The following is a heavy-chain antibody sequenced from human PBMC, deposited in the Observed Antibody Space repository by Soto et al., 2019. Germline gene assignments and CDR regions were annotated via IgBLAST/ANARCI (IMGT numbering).Heavy chain of an antibody. J-gene: IGHJ4*02. Sequence: QVQLVQSGAEVKKPGASVKVSCKASGYTFTSYGISWVRQAPGQGLEWMGGISAYNGNTNYAQKLQGRVTMTTDTYKRTGYMELRSLRSDDTAVYYCERDAGVSGELYYWGQGTLVTVSS. CDR3: ERDAGVSGELYY. CDR2: ISAYNGNT. D-gene: IGHD3-16*01. V-gene: IGHV1-18*01. CDR1: GYTFTSYG.